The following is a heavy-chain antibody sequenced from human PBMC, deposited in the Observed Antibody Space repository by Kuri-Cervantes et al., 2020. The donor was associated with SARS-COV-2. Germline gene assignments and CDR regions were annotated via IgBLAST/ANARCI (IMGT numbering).Heavy chain of an antibody. CDR2: INGGGDPT. CDR1: GFTFYNFG. Sequence: GGSLRLSCVASGFTFYNFGMTWVRQAPGKGLEWVSTINGGGDPTFYADSVKGRFTISRDNSKNMLYLQMSSLRAEDTAIYYCAKGTFDIWGQGTMVTVSS. V-gene: IGHV3-23*01. CDR3: AKGTFDI. J-gene: IGHJ3*02.